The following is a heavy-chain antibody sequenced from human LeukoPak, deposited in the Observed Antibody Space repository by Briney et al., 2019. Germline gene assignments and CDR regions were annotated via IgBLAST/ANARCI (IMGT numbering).Heavy chain of an antibody. CDR3: AKVYYDFWSGPCNY. CDR1: GFTFSSYA. Sequence: GGSLRLSCAASGFTFSSYAMSWVRQAPGKGLEWVSAISGSGGSTYYADSAKGRFTISRDNSKNTLYLQMNSLRAEDTAVYYCAKVYYDFWSGPCNYWGQGTLVTVSS. D-gene: IGHD3-3*01. CDR2: ISGSGGST. J-gene: IGHJ4*02. V-gene: IGHV3-23*01.